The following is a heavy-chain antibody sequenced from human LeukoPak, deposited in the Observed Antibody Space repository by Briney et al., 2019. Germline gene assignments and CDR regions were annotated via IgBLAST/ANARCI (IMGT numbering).Heavy chain of an antibody. CDR2: IIPILGIA. J-gene: IGHJ4*02. D-gene: IGHD5-24*01. CDR1: GGTFSSYA. Sequence: GASVKVSCKASGGTFSSYAISLVRQAPGQGLEWMGRIIPILGIANYAQKFQGRVTITADKSTSTAYMELSSLRSEDTAVYYCARGAAEMATIAGDDYWGQGTLVTVSS. V-gene: IGHV1-69*04. CDR3: ARGAAEMATIAGDDY.